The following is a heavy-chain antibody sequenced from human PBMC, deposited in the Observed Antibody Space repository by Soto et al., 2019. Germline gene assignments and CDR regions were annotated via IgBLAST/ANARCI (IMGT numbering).Heavy chain of an antibody. J-gene: IGHJ3*02. CDR1: GFTFSSYV. D-gene: IGHD3-3*01. V-gene: IGHV3-30-3*01. Sequence: GGSLRLSCAASGFTFSSYVMHWVRQAPGKGLQWVAVISYDGSNKYYADSVKGRFTISRDNSKNTLYLQMNSLRAEDTAMYYCARGPSWSDVFDIWGQGTLVTVSS. CDR2: ISYDGSNK. CDR3: ARGPSWSDVFDI.